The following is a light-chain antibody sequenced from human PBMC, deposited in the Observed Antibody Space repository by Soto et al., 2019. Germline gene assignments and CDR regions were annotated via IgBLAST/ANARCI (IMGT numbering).Light chain of an antibody. CDR2: DAS. J-gene: IGKJ5*01. CDR3: QQYNSDSSIT. CDR1: QSISSW. V-gene: IGKV1-5*01. Sequence: IPLTQSPSTLSSSVADIVTITCRASQSISSWLAWYQQKPGKAPKLLIYDASSLESGVPSRFSGSGSGTEFTLTISSLQPDDFATYYCQQYNSDSSITFGQGGRLEI.